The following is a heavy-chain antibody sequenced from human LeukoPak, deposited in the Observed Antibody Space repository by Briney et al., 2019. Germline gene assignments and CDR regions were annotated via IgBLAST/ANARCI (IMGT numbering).Heavy chain of an antibody. V-gene: IGHV3-30-3*02. CDR3: AKTMIVVVITGGVDY. D-gene: IGHD3-22*01. Sequence: GGSLRLSCAASGFTFSSYAMHWVRQAPGKGLEWVAVISYDGSNKYYADSVKGRFTISRDNSKNTLYLQMNSLRAEDTAVYYCAKTMIVVVITGGVDYWGQGTLVTVSS. CDR1: GFTFSSYA. CDR2: ISYDGSNK. J-gene: IGHJ4*02.